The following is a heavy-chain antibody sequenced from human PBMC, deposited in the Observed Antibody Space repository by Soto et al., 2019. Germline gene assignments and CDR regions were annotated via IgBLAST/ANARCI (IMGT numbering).Heavy chain of an antibody. V-gene: IGHV4-34*01. CDR3: ARSDNRNSPYGVDV. CDR1: GGWLSGYY. J-gene: IGHJ6*02. Sequence: PSETLSLTCAVHGGWLSGYYWSWIRQSPGKGLEWIGEISQRGSSDYTPSLKRRVTLSIAASMNHVTLELTSVTAADTAVYSCARSDNRNSPYGVDVWGQGTAVTVSS. CDR2: ISQRGSS. D-gene: IGHD1-1*01.